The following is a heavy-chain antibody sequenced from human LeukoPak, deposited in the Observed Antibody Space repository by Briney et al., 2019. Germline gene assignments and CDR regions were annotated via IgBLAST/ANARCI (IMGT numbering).Heavy chain of an antibody. D-gene: IGHD6-19*01. CDR3: ARGAGIYYTTGWTGWFDP. Sequence: VGSLRLSCAASGFTFNRHWMHWVRQAPGRGLVWVSRSNSDGSSTVYADSVKGRFTISRDNAKNTLYLQMNSLRAEDTAVYYCARGAGIYYTTGWTGWFDPWGQGTLVTVTS. V-gene: IGHV3-74*01. CDR2: SNSDGSST. J-gene: IGHJ5*02. CDR1: GFTFNRHW.